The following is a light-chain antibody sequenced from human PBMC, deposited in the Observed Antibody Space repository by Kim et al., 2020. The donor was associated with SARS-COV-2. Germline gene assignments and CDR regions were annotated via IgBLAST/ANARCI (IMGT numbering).Light chain of an antibody. V-gene: IGKV1-5*03. CDR1: QSISTW. J-gene: IGKJ4*01. Sequence: DFQMTQSPSTLSASVGDRVTISCRATQSISTWLAWYQQKPGQAPKLLIYKASNLEGGVPSRFSGSGSGTEFTLTISSLQPDDFATYYCQQYNNYPLTFGGGAKVDIK. CDR2: KAS. CDR3: QQYNNYPLT.